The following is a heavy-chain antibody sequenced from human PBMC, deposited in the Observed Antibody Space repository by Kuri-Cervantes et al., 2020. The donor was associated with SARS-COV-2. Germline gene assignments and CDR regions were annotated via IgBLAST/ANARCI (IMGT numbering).Heavy chain of an antibody. D-gene: IGHD6-6*01. J-gene: IGHJ4*02. Sequence: GGSLRLSCAASGFTFDDYGMSWVRQAPGKGLEWVSGINWNGGSTGYADYVKGRFTISRDNAKNSLYLQMNSLRAEDTALYHCARDLYSSSSGLGYWGQGTLVTVSS. CDR3: ARDLYSSSSGLGY. CDR1: GFTFDDYG. V-gene: IGHV3-20*01. CDR2: INWNGGST.